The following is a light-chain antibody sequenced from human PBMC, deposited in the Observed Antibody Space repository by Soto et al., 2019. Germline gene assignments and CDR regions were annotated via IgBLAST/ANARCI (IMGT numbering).Light chain of an antibody. J-gene: IGLJ1*01. CDR2: DVS. Sequence: QCAQPHPRSVCRSPGQSVTISWTGTSSDVGGYNYVSWYQEQPGKAPKLMIYDVSKRPSGVPDRFSGSKSGNTASLTISGLQAEDEADYYCCSYAGSYYYVFGTGTKVTVL. CDR1: SSDVGGYNY. CDR3: CSYAGSYYYV. V-gene: IGLV2-11*01.